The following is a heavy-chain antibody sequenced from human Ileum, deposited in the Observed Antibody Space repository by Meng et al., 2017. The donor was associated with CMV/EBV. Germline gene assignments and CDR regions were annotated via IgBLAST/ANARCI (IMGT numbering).Heavy chain of an antibody. J-gene: IGHJ4*02. CDR3: TATRGYDFHFDF. Sequence: GGSLRLSCTLSGFTFADYGVTWVRQAPGEALEWVGFSRVEAHDGTPQYAASVRGRLTISRDATKTIAFLQMNSLKSADTAIYYCTATRGYDFHFDFWGRGTLVTVSS. CDR2: SRVEAHDGTP. D-gene: IGHD5-12*01. CDR1: GFTFADYG. V-gene: IGHV3-49*04.